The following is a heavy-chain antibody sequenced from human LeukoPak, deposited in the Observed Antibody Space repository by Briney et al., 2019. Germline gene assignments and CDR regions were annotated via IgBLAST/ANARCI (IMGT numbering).Heavy chain of an antibody. CDR2: IYSGGST. CDR3: ARQGHYDFWSGYRLDY. Sequence: GGSLRLSCAASGFTVSTNYMNWVRQAPAKGLEWVSVIYSGGSTYYADSVKGRFTISRDNSKNTLYLQMNSLRAEDTAVYYCARQGHYDFWSGYRLDYWGQGTLVTVSS. CDR1: GFTVSTNY. J-gene: IGHJ4*02. V-gene: IGHV3-66*04. D-gene: IGHD3-3*01.